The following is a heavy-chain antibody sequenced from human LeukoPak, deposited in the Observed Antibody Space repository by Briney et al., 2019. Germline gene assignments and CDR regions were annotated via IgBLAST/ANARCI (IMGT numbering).Heavy chain of an antibody. CDR3: AKDRNIAAAGTVFFDS. Sequence: NTGGSLRLSCAASGFTFSSYHMNWVRQAPGKGLEWVSYISSSSSFIYDADSVKGRFTISRDNSNNSLYLQMNNLRPEDTAFYYCAKDRNIAAAGTVFFDSWGQGTLVTVSS. CDR2: ISSSSSFI. D-gene: IGHD6-13*01. V-gene: IGHV3-21*04. CDR1: GFTFSSYH. J-gene: IGHJ4*02.